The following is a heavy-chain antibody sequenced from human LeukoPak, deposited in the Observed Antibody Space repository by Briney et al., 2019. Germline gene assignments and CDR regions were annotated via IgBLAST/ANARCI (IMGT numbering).Heavy chain of an antibody. CDR1: GFTFSSYA. D-gene: IGHD6-13*01. CDR2: ISSNGGST. J-gene: IGHJ4*02. V-gene: IGHV3-64*01. CDR3: ARGGVNVAAAGFDY. Sequence: PGGSLRLSCAASGFTFSSYAMHWVRQAPGKGLEYVSSISSNGGSTYYANSVKGRFTISRDNSKNTLYLQMGSLRAEDMAVYYCARGGVNVAAAGFDYWGQGTLVTDYS.